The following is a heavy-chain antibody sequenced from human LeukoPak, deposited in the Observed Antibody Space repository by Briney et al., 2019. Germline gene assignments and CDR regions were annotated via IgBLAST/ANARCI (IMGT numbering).Heavy chain of an antibody. J-gene: IGHJ6*02. CDR2: IYYSGST. Sequence: SETLPLTCTVSGGSISSGGYYWSWIRQHPGKGLEWIGYIYYSGSTNYNPSLKSRVTISVDTSKNQFSLKLSSVTAADTAVYYCAREVVTMVRGVIYYALDVWGQGTTVTVSS. D-gene: IGHD3-10*01. CDR3: AREVVTMVRGVIYYALDV. CDR1: GGSISSGGYY. V-gene: IGHV4-31*03.